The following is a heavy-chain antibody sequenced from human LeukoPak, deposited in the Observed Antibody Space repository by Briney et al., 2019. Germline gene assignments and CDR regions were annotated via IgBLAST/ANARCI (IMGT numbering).Heavy chain of an antibody. CDR1: GDSISSDTYY. CDR3: AGTRRYCSGGSCYNWFDP. J-gene: IGHJ5*02. Sequence: PSQTLSLTCTVSGDSISSDTYYWTWIRQPAGKGLEWIGRIYASGSTTYNASLKSRVTISLDTSKNHFSLKLSSVTAADTAVYYCAGTRRYCSGGSCYNWFDPWGQGTLIAVSS. CDR2: IYASGST. D-gene: IGHD2-15*01. V-gene: IGHV4-61*02.